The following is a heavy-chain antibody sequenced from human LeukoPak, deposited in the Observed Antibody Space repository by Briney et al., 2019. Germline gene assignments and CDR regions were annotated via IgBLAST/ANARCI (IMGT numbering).Heavy chain of an antibody. V-gene: IGHV4-59*01. CDR2: IYYSGST. D-gene: IGHD2-15*01. J-gene: IGHJ6*03. CDR1: GASISSYY. CDR3: ATCSGGSCYSYYYYYMDV. Sequence: PSETLSLTCTVSGASISSYYWSWIRQPPGKGREWIGYIYYSGSTNYNPSLKSRVTISVDTSKNQFSLKLSSVTAADTAVYYCATCSGGSCYSYYYYYMDVWGKGTTVTVSS.